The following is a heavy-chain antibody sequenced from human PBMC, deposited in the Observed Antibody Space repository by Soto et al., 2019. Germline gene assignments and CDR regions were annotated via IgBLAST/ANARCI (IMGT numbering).Heavy chain of an antibody. J-gene: IGHJ4*02. CDR1: GYSFTSYW. V-gene: IGHV5-51*01. Sequence: GESLKISCKGSGYSFTSYWIGWVRQMPGKGLEWMGIIYPGDSDTRYSPSFQGQVTISADKSISTAYLQWSSLKASDTAMYYCARLARHGEGWFGELLGVSDYWGQGTLVTVSS. CDR3: ARLARHGEGWFGELLGVSDY. CDR2: IYPGDSDT. D-gene: IGHD3-10*01.